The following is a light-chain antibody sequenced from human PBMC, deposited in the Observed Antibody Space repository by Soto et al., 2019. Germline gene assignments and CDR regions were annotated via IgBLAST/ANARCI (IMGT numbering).Light chain of an antibody. Sequence: QSALTQPPSASGSPGQSVTISCTGTSSDVGAYKYVSWYQQHPGKAPKLMIYEVSNRPSGVSNRFSGSKSGNTASLTISGLQAEDEADYYCSSYTSSSTLDWVFGGGTKLTVL. V-gene: IGLV2-14*01. CDR1: SSDVGAYKY. CDR2: EVS. CDR3: SSYTSSSTLDWV. J-gene: IGLJ3*02.